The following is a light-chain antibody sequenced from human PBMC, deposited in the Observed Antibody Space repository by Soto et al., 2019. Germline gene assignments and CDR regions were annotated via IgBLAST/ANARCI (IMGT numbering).Light chain of an antibody. CDR1: QSVSSY. V-gene: IGKV3-11*01. J-gene: IGKJ2*01. CDR3: QRGGNGGGGEYT. CDR2: DAS. Sequence: EIVLTQSPATLSLSPGERATLSCRASQSVSSYLAWYQQKPGQAPRLLIYDASSRATGIPARFSGSGSGTDFHLAIRGLRPENFAVYFWQRGGNGGGGEYTFGQGTKLEIK.